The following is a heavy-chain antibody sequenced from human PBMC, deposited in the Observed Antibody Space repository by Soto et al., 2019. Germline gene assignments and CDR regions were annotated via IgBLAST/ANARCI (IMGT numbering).Heavy chain of an antibody. J-gene: IGHJ5*02. CDR1: GFSLSNARMG. D-gene: IGHD3-22*01. V-gene: IGHV2-26*01. CDR2: IFSNDEK. Sequence: QVTLKESGPVLVKPTETLTLTCTVSGFSLSNARMGVSWIRQPPGKALEWLAHIFSNDEKSYSTSLKSRLTNLQGTLKKPVVLTMTNMDPVDTATYYCARSVEGSGYRKVNWFDPWGQGTLVTVSS. CDR3: ARSVEGSGYRKVNWFDP.